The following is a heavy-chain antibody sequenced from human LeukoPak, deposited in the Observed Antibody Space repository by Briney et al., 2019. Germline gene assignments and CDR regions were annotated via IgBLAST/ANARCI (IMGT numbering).Heavy chain of an antibody. CDR2: ISGSGTGT. D-gene: IGHD1-1*01. V-gene: IGHV3-23*01. CDR3: AKGSRSPRATAAFDY. J-gene: IGHJ4*02. CDR1: GFTFSSYA. Sequence: GGSLRLSCAAPGFTFSSYAMSWVRQAPGKGLGWVSAISGSGTGTYYADSVKGRFTISRDNSKNTLYLQMNSLRAEDTAIYYCAKGSRSPRATAAFDYWGQGTLVTVSS.